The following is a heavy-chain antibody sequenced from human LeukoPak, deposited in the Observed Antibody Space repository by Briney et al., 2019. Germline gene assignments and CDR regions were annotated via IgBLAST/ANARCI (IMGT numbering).Heavy chain of an antibody. CDR2: ISGSGGST. V-gene: IGHV3-23*01. CDR1: GFTFNTYG. CDR3: AKHKSASYDGPFDY. D-gene: IGHD3-16*01. Sequence: GGSLRLSCAASGFTFNTYGMSWVRHAPGKGLESVSSISGSGGSTYYADSVKGWFTISRDNSKNTLYLQMNSLRAEDTAVYYCAKHKSASYDGPFDYRGQGTLVTVSS. J-gene: IGHJ4*02.